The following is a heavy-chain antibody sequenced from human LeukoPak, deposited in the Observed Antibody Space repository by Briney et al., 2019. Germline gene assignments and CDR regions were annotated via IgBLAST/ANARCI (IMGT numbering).Heavy chain of an antibody. V-gene: IGHV4-39*01. D-gene: IGHD3-10*01. CDR3: ASSVLWFGAPGWFDP. Sequence: SETLSLTCAVYGGSFDGYYWGWIRQPPGKGLEWIGSIYYSGSTYYNPSLKSRVTISVHTSKNQFSLKLSSVTAADTAVYYCASSVLWFGAPGWFDPWGQGTLVTVSS. CDR1: GGSFDGYY. CDR2: IYYSGST. J-gene: IGHJ5*02.